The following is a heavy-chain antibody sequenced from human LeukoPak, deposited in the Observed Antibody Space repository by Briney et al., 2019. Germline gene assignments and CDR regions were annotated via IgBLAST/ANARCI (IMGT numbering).Heavy chain of an antibody. Sequence: SETLSLTCTVSGGSLSSYYWSWTRQPPGKGLEWIGYIYYSGSTNYNPSLKSRVTISVDTSKNQFSLKLSSVTAADTAVYYCARDYHRDNWFDPWGQGTLVTVSS. V-gene: IGHV4-59*01. CDR3: ARDYHRDNWFDP. CDR1: GGSLSSYY. CDR2: IYYSGST. J-gene: IGHJ5*02.